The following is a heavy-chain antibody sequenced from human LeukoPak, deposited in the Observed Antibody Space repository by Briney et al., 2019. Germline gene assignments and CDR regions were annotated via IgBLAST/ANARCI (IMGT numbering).Heavy chain of an antibody. V-gene: IGHV3-30-3*01. J-gene: IGHJ3*02. Sequence: PGGSLRLSCAASGFTFSSYAMHWVRQAPGKGLEWVAVISYDGSNKYYADSVKGRFTISRDNSKNTLYLQTNSLRAEDTAVYYCARAPRPSDAFDIWGQGTMVTVSS. CDR1: GFTFSSYA. CDR3: ARAPRPSDAFDI. CDR2: ISYDGSNK. D-gene: IGHD6-6*01.